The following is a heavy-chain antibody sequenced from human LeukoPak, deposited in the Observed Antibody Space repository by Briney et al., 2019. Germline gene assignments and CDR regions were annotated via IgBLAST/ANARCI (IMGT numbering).Heavy chain of an antibody. CDR1: GFTFSDYY. V-gene: IGHV3-11*01. Sequence: GGSLRLSCAASGFTFSDYYMSWIRPAPRKGLEWVSYISSSGSTIYYADSVKGRVTISRDNAKNSLYLQMNSLRAEDTAVYYCARGDDILTGRGFDYWDQGTLVTVSS. CDR3: ARGDDILTGRGFDY. J-gene: IGHJ4*02. CDR2: ISSSGSTI. D-gene: IGHD3-9*01.